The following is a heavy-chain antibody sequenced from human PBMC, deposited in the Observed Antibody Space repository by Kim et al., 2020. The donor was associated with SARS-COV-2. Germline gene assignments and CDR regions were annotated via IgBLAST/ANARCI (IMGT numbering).Heavy chain of an antibody. J-gene: IGHJ4*02. D-gene: IGHD2-2*01. V-gene: IGHV4-30-2*04. CDR3: VRLGCSATSCTTFDY. Sequence: NPSLKLRVTISVATSKTQFSLKLSFVTAADTAMYYCVRLGCSATSCTTFDYWGQGTLVTVSS.